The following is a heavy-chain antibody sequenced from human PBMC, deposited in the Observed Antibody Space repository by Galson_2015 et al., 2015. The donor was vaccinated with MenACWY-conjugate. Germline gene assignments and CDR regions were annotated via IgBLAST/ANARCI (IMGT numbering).Heavy chain of an antibody. CDR3: ARGGEPAYVAY. D-gene: IGHD1-26*01. Sequence: SETLSLTCTVSGDSFSIRPYSWGWILQPPGKGLEWIGIIFYSGSTYYNPTLKSRVTISIDTSKNQLSLNRSSVTAADTAVYYCARGGEPAYVAYWGQGTLVTVSS. J-gene: IGHJ4*02. V-gene: IGHV4-39*07. CDR1: GDSFSIRPYS. CDR2: IFYSGST.